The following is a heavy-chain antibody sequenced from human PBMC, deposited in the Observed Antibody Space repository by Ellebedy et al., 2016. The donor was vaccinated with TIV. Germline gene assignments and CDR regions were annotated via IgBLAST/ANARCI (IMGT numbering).Heavy chain of an antibody. Sequence: GESLKISCKGSGYNFNNYWIGWVRQVPGKGLEWMGTMNPRDSETRYSPSFQGQVTISADKSISTAYLQWSSLKASDTAMYYCARHSTYYDFWSGYSPWYFDYWGQGTLVTVSS. D-gene: IGHD3-3*01. CDR2: MNPRDSET. CDR1: GYNFNNYW. CDR3: ARHSTYYDFWSGYSPWYFDY. V-gene: IGHV5-51*01. J-gene: IGHJ4*02.